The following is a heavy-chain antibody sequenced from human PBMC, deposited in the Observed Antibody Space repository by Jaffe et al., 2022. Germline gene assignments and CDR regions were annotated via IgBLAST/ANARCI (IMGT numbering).Heavy chain of an antibody. CDR3: ASHLETTCDY. CDR1: GFTFSSYS. J-gene: IGHJ4*02. V-gene: IGHV3-21*01. CDR2: ISSSSSYI. D-gene: IGHD4-17*01. Sequence: EVQLVESGGGLVKPGGSLRLSCAASGFTFSSYSMNWVRQAPGKGLEWVSSISSSSSYIYYADSVKGRFTISRDNAKNSLYLQMNSLRAEDTAVYYCASHLETTCDYWGQGTLVTVSS.